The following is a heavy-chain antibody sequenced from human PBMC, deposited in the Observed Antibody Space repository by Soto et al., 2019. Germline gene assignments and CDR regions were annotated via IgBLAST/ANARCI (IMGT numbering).Heavy chain of an antibody. CDR3: ASGDHLDY. Sequence: GGSLSLSCAASRYTFRFAWMTWVRQAPGKGPEWVATIKQGGNEMYSMDSVKGRFTISRDSVTTSVFLQMNSLRAEDKAVYYCASGDHLDYWGQGTKVTVSS. V-gene: IGHV3-7*03. CDR2: IKQGGNEM. CDR1: RYTFRFAW. J-gene: IGHJ4*02.